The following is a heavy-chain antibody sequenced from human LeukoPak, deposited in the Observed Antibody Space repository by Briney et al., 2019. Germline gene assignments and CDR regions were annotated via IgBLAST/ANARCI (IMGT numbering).Heavy chain of an antibody. D-gene: IGHD2-15*01. CDR1: GASISSSNW. Sequence: SGTLSLTCAVSGASISSSNWWSWVRQPPAKGLEWIGEIYHSGSTNYNPSLKSRVTISVDKSKNQFSLRLRSVTAADTAVYYCARLGGVVVPATGFDFWGQGMLVTVSS. CDR3: ARLGGVVVPATGFDF. V-gene: IGHV4-4*02. CDR2: IYHSGST. J-gene: IGHJ4*02.